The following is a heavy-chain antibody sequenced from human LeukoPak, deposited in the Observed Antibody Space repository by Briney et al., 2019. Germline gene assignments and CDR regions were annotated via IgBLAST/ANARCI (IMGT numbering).Heavy chain of an antibody. D-gene: IGHD5-18*01. CDR3: ARQSPVTANGMDV. Sequence: NSSQTLSLTCTVSGGSISSGGYYWSWIRQHPGKGLEWIGYIYYSGSTYYNPSLKSRVTISVDTSKNQFSLKLSSVTAADTAVYYCARQSPVTANGMDVWGQGTTVTVSS. V-gene: IGHV4-31*03. CDR1: GGSISSGGYY. CDR2: IYYSGST. J-gene: IGHJ6*02.